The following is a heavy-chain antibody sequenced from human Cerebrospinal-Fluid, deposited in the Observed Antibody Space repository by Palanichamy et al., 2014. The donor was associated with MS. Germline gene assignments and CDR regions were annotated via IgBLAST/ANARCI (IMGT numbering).Heavy chain of an antibody. V-gene: IGHV1-46*01. D-gene: IGHD1-1*01. Sequence: QVQLVRSAAEVRKPGASVTVSCKASGYTFSNYFMHWVRQAPGQGLEWIGIINLSGGGTAYAQRFQGKVTMTRDTSRSTAYLELSSQMSEDTAVYYCARAPQYNSLDYWGQGTLVTVSS. CDR3: ARAPQYNSLDY. CDR2: INLSGGGT. CDR1: GYTFSNYF. J-gene: IGHJ4*02.